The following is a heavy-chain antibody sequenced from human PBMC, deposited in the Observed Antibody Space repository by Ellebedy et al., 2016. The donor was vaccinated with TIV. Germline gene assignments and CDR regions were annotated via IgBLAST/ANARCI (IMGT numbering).Heavy chain of an antibody. CDR1: GGSISSGGYS. CDR3: AREPPEWSYFDY. V-gene: IGHV4-30-2*01. CDR2: IYHSGST. D-gene: IGHD3-3*01. J-gene: IGHJ4*02. Sequence: SETLSLXCAVSGGSISSGGYSWSWIRQPPGKGLEWIGYIYHSGSTYYNPSLKSRVTISVDTSKNQFSLKLSSVTAADTAVYYCAREPPEWSYFDYWGQGTLVTVSS.